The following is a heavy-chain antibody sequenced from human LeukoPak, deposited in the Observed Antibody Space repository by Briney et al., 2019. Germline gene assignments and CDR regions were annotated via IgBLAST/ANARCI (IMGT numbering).Heavy chain of an antibody. Sequence: GASVKVSCKASGGTFSSYAISWVRQAPGQGLEWMGWISAYNGNTNYAQKLQGRVTMTTDTSTSTAYMELRSLRSDDTAVYYCARDPTRYCSGGSCYSGDYWGQGTLVTVSS. J-gene: IGHJ4*02. CDR3: ARDPTRYCSGGSCYSGDY. D-gene: IGHD2-15*01. CDR1: GGTFSSYA. CDR2: ISAYNGNT. V-gene: IGHV1-18*01.